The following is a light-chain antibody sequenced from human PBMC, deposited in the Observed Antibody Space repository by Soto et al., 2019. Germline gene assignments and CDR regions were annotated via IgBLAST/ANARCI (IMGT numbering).Light chain of an antibody. CDR2: DAS. Sequence: EVVLTQSPDTLSLPPGERATLSCRASQSISSYLAWYQQKPGQAPRLLVYDASSRATGIPARFSGSGSGTEFTLTISSLEPEDFAVYYCQQLTAWPPQWTFGQGTKV. J-gene: IGKJ1*01. CDR3: QQLTAWPPQWT. V-gene: IGKV3-11*01. CDR1: QSISSY.